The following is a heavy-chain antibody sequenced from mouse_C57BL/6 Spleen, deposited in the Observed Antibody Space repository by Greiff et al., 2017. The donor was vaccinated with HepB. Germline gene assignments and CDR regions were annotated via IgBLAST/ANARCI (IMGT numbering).Heavy chain of an antibody. J-gene: IGHJ4*01. Sequence: VQLQQPGAELVMPGASVKLSCKASGYTFTSYWMHWVKQRPGQGLEWIGEIDPSDSYTNYNQKFKGKSTLTVDKSSSTAYMQLSSLTSEDSAVYYCAIWGLYDAYAMDYWGQGTSVTVSS. D-gene: IGHD2-3*01. CDR2: IDPSDSYT. CDR1: GYTFTSYW. CDR3: AIWGLYDAYAMDY. V-gene: IGHV1-69*01.